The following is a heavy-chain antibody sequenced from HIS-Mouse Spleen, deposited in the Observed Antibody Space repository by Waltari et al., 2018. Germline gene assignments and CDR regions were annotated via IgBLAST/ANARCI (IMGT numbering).Heavy chain of an antibody. D-gene: IGHD6-13*01. CDR3: ARDLGVDSSSWFDY. CDR2: IYYSGST. V-gene: IGHV4-39*07. Sequence: QLQLQESGPGLVKPSETLSLPCTVSGASISSSSYYWGWIPQPPGKGLEWIGSIYYSGSTYYNPSLKSRVTISVDTSKNQFSLKLSSVTAADTAVYYCARDLGVDSSSWFDYWGQGTLVTVSS. CDR1: GASISSSSYY. J-gene: IGHJ4*02.